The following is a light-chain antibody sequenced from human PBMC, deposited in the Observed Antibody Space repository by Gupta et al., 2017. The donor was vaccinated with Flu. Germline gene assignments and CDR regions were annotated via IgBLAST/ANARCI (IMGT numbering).Light chain of an antibody. CDR3: SEYAGRPYV. J-gene: IGLJ1*01. V-gene: IGLV2-8*01. Sequence: QSALTQPPSASGSPGQSVTISCTGTSSDVGRYNYVSWYQHHPGKAPKILIYDVDERPVGVPDRFSGSKSGNTAYLTVSGLQAEDEAYYYCSEYAGRPYVFGTGTKVTVL. CDR2: DVD. CDR1: SSDVGRYNY.